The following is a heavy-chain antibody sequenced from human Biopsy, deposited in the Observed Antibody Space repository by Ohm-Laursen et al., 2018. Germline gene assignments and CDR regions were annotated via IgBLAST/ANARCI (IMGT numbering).Heavy chain of an antibody. CDR1: GDTFNKYG. V-gene: IGHV1-69*04. Sequence: SVKVSCKASGDTFNKYGIFWVRQAPGQGLEWMGRIIPIVDIVNYAQRFQGRVTMTADKSTSTAYLGLSSLISEDTAVYYCARGGSGSGYYGMDVWGQGTTVTVSS. CDR3: ARGGSGSGYYGMDV. D-gene: IGHD3-10*01. CDR2: IIPIVDIV. J-gene: IGHJ6*02.